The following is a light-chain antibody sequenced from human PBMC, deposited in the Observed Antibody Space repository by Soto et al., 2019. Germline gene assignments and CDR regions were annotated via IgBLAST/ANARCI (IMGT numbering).Light chain of an antibody. CDR1: TSNIGTNT. J-gene: IGLJ1*01. V-gene: IGLV1-44*01. CDR3: ATWDDSVYV. Sequence: QSVLTQPPSASGTPGQTVTTSCYGSTSNIGTNTVNWFQHLPGMAPKLLIYTNDQRPSGVPDRFSGSRSGTSASLAISGLQSEDEADYYCATWDDSVYVFGTGTQLTVL. CDR2: TND.